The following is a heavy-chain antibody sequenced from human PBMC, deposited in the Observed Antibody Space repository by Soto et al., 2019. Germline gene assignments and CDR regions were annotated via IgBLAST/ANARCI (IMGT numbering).Heavy chain of an antibody. V-gene: IGHV3-9*01. CDR2: INWNSSSI. Sequence: QPGGSLRLSCAASGFAFSSYWMSWVRQAPGKGLEWVSGINWNSSSIGYADSVKGRFTISRDNAKNSLYLQMNSLRAEDTALYYCAKELYYDILTGSDAFDIWGQGTMVTVSS. D-gene: IGHD3-9*01. J-gene: IGHJ3*02. CDR1: GFAFSSYW. CDR3: AKELYYDILTGSDAFDI.